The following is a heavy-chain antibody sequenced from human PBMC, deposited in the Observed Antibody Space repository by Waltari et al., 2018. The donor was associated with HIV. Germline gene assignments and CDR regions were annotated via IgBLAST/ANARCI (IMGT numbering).Heavy chain of an antibody. Sequence: EVQLLESGGDFVKPGGSLRLSCAGSGFTFTTYAMAWVSQAPGKGPEWVSGIYGSGGRAYYSASVRGRFTISRDDSKNTLYLQMNSLRTEDAAVYYCAKGRLTTTSFDYWGQGTLVTVSS. CDR1: GFTFTTYA. CDR3: AKGRLTTTSFDY. CDR2: IYGSGGRA. D-gene: IGHD4-17*01. J-gene: IGHJ4*02. V-gene: IGHV3-23*01.